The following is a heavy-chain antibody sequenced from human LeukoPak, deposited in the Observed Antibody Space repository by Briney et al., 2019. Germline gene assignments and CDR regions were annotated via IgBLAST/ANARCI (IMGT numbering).Heavy chain of an antibody. Sequence: ASVKVSCKASGYTFTSYGISWVRQAPGQGLEWMGWISAYNGNTNYAQKLQGRVTMTTDTSTSTAYMELRSLRSDDTAVYYCARGPPRVRAGVLYYMDVWGKGTTVTVSS. J-gene: IGHJ6*03. D-gene: IGHD3-10*01. CDR2: ISAYNGNT. V-gene: IGHV1-18*01. CDR1: GYTFTSYG. CDR3: ARGPPRVRAGVLYYMDV.